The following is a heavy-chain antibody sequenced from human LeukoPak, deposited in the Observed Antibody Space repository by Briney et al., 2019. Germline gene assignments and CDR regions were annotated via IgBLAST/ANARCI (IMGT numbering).Heavy chain of an antibody. J-gene: IGHJ4*02. V-gene: IGHV1-69*13. Sequence: ASVKVSCKASGGTFSSYAISWVRQAPGQGLEWMGGIIPIFGTANYAQKFQGRVTITADESTSTAYMELSSLRSEDTAVYHCARGPSHNWNYGGSHYFDYWGQGTLVTVSS. CDR3: ARGPSHNWNYGGSHYFDY. D-gene: IGHD1-7*01. CDR1: GGTFSSYA. CDR2: IIPIFGTA.